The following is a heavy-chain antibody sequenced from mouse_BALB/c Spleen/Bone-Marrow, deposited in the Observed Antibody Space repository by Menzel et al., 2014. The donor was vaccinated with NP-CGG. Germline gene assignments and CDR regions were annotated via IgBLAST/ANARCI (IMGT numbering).Heavy chain of an antibody. V-gene: IGHV10-1*02. CDR1: GFTFNTYA. CDR2: IRSKSNYYAT. Sequence: EVHLVESGGGLVQPQGSLRLTCAASGFTFNTYAMSWVRQAPGKGLEWVARIRSKSNYYATHYADSVKDRFTISRDDSRNILYLQMNNLKTEDVAMYYCVKQRDWLSDVWGAGTTVTVSS. J-gene: IGHJ1*01. CDR3: VKQRDWLSDV.